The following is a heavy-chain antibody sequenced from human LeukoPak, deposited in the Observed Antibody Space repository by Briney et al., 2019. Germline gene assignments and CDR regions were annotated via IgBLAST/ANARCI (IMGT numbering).Heavy chain of an antibody. CDR1: GFTFSSYG. V-gene: IGHV3-33*01. CDR3: ARDRVAVSGYYFYGMDV. Sequence: PGGSLRLSCAASGFTFSSYGMHWVRQAPGKGLEWVAVIWYDGSNKYYADSVKGRFTISRDNSKNTLYLQMNSLRAEDTALYYCARDRVAVSGYYFYGMDVWGQGTTVTVSS. CDR2: IWYDGSNK. J-gene: IGHJ6*02. D-gene: IGHD6-19*01.